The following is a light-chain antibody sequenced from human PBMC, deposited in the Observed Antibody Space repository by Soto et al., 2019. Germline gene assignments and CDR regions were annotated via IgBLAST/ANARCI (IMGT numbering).Light chain of an antibody. Sequence: QSVLTQPPSASWTPGQRVTISCSGSSSNIGSNTVNWYQQLPGTAPKLLIYSNNQRPSGVPDRFSGSKSGTSASLAISGLQSEDEADHYCAAWDDSLNGFWVFGGGTKLTLL. J-gene: IGLJ3*02. CDR1: SSNIGSNT. CDR3: AAWDDSLNGFWV. V-gene: IGLV1-44*01. CDR2: SNN.